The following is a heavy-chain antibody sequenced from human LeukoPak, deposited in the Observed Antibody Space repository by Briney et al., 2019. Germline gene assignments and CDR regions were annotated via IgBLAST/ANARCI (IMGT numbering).Heavy chain of an antibody. CDR2: VYQTGDT. J-gene: IGHJ4*02. D-gene: IGHD5-18*01. V-gene: IGHV4-59*12. Sequence: RPSETLSLTCIVSGGSMNNYYWSWFRQPPGKGLEWIAYVYQTGDTRYNPSLKSRVSISLDMSKNQFSLKVSSVTAADTAVYYCASSKATDTAMALDYWGQGTLVTVSS. CDR1: GGSMNNYY. CDR3: ASSKATDTAMALDY.